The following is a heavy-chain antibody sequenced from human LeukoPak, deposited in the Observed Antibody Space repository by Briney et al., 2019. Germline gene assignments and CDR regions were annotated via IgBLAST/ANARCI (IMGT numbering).Heavy chain of an antibody. D-gene: IGHD2-21*02. Sequence: GASVKVSCKASGGTFSIYAISWVRQAPGQGLEWMGRIIPILGIANYAQKFQGRVTITADKSTSTAYMELSSLRSEDTAVYYCAKWGPYCVGDYCPALDSWGPGTLVTVSS. CDR3: AKWGPYCVGDYCPALDS. V-gene: IGHV1-69*04. CDR2: IIPILGIA. J-gene: IGHJ4*02. CDR1: GGTFSIYA.